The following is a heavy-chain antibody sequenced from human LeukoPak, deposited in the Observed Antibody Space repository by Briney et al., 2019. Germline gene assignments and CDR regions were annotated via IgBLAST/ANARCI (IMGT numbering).Heavy chain of an antibody. Sequence: SQTLSLTCTVSGGSISSGGYYWSWIRQHTGKGLEWIGYIYYSGSTYYNPSLKSRVTISVDTSKNQFSLKLGSVTAADTAVYYCARVVPAAIYYYYYMDVWGKGTTVTVSS. D-gene: IGHD2-2*01. V-gene: IGHV4-31*03. J-gene: IGHJ6*03. CDR1: GGSISSGGYY. CDR2: IYYSGST. CDR3: ARVVPAAIYYYYYMDV.